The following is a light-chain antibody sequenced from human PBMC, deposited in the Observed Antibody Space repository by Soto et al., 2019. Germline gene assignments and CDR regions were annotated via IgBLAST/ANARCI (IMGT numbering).Light chain of an antibody. CDR2: AAS. Sequence: DIQMTQSPSSVSASVGDRVTITCRASQGIGTWLAWYQQKPGKGPNLLIYAASSLESGVPSRFSGSGSGTDFTLTISSLQPEDFATYYCLQNYNYPRTFGQGTKVDIK. V-gene: IGKV1-12*01. CDR1: QGIGTW. J-gene: IGKJ1*01. CDR3: LQNYNYPRT.